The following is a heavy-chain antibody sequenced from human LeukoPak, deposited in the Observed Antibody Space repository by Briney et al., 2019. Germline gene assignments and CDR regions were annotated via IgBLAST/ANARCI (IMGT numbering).Heavy chain of an antibody. Sequence: ASVKVPCKTSGYTFTGYYIHWVRQAPGQGLEWMGWINPNSGDTNYAQNFQGRVTMTRDTSISTAYMEVSRLRSDDTALYYCARGYYESRGYQDFWGQGTLVTVSS. CDR3: ARGYYESRGYQDF. CDR2: INPNSGDT. J-gene: IGHJ4*02. CDR1: GYTFTGYY. V-gene: IGHV1-2*02. D-gene: IGHD3-22*01.